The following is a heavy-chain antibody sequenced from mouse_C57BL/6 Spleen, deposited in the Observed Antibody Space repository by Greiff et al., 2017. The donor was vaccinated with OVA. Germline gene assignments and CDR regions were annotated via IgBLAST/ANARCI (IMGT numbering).Heavy chain of an antibody. CDR1: GYTFTDYY. D-gene: IGHD1-1*01. V-gene: IGHV1-76*01. J-gene: IGHJ2*01. CDR3: ARETTVVAVDY. Sequence: VMLVESGAELVRPGASVKLSCKASGYTFTDYYINWVKQRPGQGLEWIARIYPGSGNTYYNEKFKGKATLTAEKSSSTAYMQLSSLTSEDSAVYFCARETTVVAVDYWGQGTTLTVSS. CDR2: IYPGSGNT.